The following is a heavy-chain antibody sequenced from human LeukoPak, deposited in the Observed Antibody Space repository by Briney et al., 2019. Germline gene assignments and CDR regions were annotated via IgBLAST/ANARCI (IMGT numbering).Heavy chain of an antibody. V-gene: IGHV4-39*07. CDR3: ARRPSSVLLWFGELLSTSWFDP. J-gene: IGHJ5*02. CDR2: INHSGST. CDR1: GGSILSSSYY. Sequence: SETLSLTCTVSGGSILSSSYYWGWIRQPPGKGLEWIGEINHSGSTNYNPSLKSRVTISVDTSKNQFSLKLSSVTAADTAVYYCARRPSSVLLWFGELLSTSWFDPWGQGTLVTVSS. D-gene: IGHD3-10*01.